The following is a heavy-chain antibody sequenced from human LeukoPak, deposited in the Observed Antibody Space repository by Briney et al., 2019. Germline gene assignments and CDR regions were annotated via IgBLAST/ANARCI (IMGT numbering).Heavy chain of an antibody. Sequence: SETLSLTCTVSGGSISSSSYYWGWIRQPPGKGLEWIGSIYYSGSTYYNPSLKSRVTISVDTSKNQFSLKLSSVTAADTAVYYCAKETAARPSGSYNWFDPWGQGTLVTVSS. V-gene: IGHV4-39*07. J-gene: IGHJ5*02. CDR1: GGSISSSSYY. CDR2: IYYSGST. D-gene: IGHD6-6*01. CDR3: AKETAARPSGSYNWFDP.